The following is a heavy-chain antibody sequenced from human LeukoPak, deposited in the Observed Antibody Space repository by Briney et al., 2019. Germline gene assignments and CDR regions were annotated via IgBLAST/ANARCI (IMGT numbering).Heavy chain of an antibody. Sequence: GGSLRLSCAVSGFTFSSYWMHWVRQAPGKGLVWVSRIDRDGSRIDYADSVKGRFTISRDNSKDTLYLQMNSLRAEDTAVYYCAKAPYGMDVWGQGTTVTVSS. J-gene: IGHJ6*02. CDR3: AKAPYGMDV. CDR1: GFTFSSYW. CDR2: IDRDGSRI. V-gene: IGHV3-74*01.